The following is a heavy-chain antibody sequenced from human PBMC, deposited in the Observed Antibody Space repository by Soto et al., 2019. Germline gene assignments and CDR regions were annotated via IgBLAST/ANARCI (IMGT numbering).Heavy chain of an antibody. CDR2: IYHSGST. J-gene: IGHJ4*02. V-gene: IGHV4-30-2*01. CDR3: DRAFGVVVPAYYFDY. D-gene: IGHD2-2*01. CDR1: GGSISSGGYS. Sequence: SETLSLTCAVSGGSISSGGYSWSWIRQPPGKGLEWIGYIYHSGSTYYNPSLKSRVTISVDRSKNQFSLKLSSVTAADTAVYYCDRAFGVVVPAYYFDYWGQGTLVTVYS.